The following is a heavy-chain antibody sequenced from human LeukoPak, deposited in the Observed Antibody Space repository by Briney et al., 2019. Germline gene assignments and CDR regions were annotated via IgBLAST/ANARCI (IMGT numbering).Heavy chain of an antibody. D-gene: IGHD3-16*01. CDR1: GLTVSGNY. Sequence: GGSLRLSCAASGLTVSGNYMSWVRQAPGKGLEWVSAISGSGASTYYADSVKGRFTISRDNSKNTLYVQMNSLRAEDTAVYYCAKSQFGGVFDGFDIWGQGTMVTVSS. CDR3: AKSQFGGVFDGFDI. J-gene: IGHJ3*02. CDR2: ISGSGAST. V-gene: IGHV3-23*01.